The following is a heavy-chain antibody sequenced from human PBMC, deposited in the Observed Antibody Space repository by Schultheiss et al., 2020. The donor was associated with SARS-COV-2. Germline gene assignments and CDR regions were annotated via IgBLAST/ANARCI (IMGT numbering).Heavy chain of an antibody. CDR2: ISGSGGST. J-gene: IGHJ4*02. CDR3: AKSFWGIAVAPIDY. Sequence: GESLKISCAASGFTFSSYAMSWVRQAPGKGLEWVSAISGSGGSTYYADSVKGRFTISRDNSKNTVYLQMNSLRAEDTAVYYCAKSFWGIAVAPIDYWGQGTLVTVSS. V-gene: IGHV3-23*01. CDR1: GFTFSSYA. D-gene: IGHD6-19*01.